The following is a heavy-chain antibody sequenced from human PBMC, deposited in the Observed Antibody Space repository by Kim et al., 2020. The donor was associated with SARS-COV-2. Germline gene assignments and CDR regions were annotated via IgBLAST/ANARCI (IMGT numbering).Heavy chain of an antibody. CDR3: AKGSAPSRPYYFDY. J-gene: IGHJ4*02. CDR1: EITFSNYA. Sequence: GWSLRLSCAASEITFSNYAMSWVRQAPGKVVEWVSAITDDGGSTYYADSVKGRFTISRDNSKDTLYLQMNSLSVEDTAVYYCAKGSAPSRPYYFDYWGQGTLVTVSS. V-gene: IGHV3-23*01. CDR2: ITDDGGST.